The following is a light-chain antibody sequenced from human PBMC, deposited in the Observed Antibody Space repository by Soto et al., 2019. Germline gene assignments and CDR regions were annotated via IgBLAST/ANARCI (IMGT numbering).Light chain of an antibody. CDR3: QTWGTGIQV. Sequence: QSVLTQSPSASASLGASVKLTCTLSSGHSTFAIAWHQQQPEKGPRYLMKLNSDGTHTKGDGIPDRFSGSSSGAERYLTTSSLQSEDAADYYCQTWGTGIQVFGGGTKLTVL. V-gene: IGLV4-69*01. CDR1: SGHSTFA. CDR2: LNSDGTH. J-gene: IGLJ3*02.